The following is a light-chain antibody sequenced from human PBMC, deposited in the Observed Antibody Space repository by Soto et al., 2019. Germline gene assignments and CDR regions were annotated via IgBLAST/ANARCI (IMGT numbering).Light chain of an antibody. J-gene: IGLJ1*01. Sequence: QSALTQPASVSGSLGQSITISCSGTSSDVGAYNYVSWYQQYPGKAPKLMIYHVTDRPSGVSNRFSGSKSGNTASLTISGLQAEDGADYYRLSYNTHNTFVFGTGTKPTVL. CDR3: LSYNTHNTFV. V-gene: IGLV2-14*01. CDR2: HVT. CDR1: SSDVGAYNY.